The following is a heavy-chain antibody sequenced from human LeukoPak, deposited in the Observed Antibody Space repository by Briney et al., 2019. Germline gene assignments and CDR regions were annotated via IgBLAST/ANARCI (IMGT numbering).Heavy chain of an antibody. CDR3: ARGKWEPLDY. CDR2: ISSSGRTK. J-gene: IGHJ4*02. D-gene: IGHD1-26*01. V-gene: IGHV3-48*03. CDR1: GFTFSSYE. Sequence: GGSLRLSCAASGFTFSSYEMNWVRQAPGEGLEWVSYISSSGRTKYYADSVKGRSTISRDNAKNSLYLQMNSLRAEDTAVYYCARGKWEPLDYWGQGTLVTVSS.